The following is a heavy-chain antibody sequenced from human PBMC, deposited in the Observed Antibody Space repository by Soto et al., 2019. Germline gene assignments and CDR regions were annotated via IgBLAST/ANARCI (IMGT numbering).Heavy chain of an antibody. Sequence: ASVKVSCKASGYTFTSYDINWVRQASGQGLEWKGWMTPNSGNTGSAQKFQGRVTMTMNTSTNTAYMELSSLRSEDTAVYYCARATTGEYYYYHYYMDVWGKGTTVTVSS. J-gene: IGHJ6*03. CDR2: MTPNSGNT. CDR3: ARATTGEYYYYHYYMDV. D-gene: IGHD4-17*01. V-gene: IGHV1-8*01. CDR1: GYTFTSYD.